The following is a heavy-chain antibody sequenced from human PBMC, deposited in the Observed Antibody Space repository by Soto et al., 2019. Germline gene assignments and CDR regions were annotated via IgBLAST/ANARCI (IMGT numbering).Heavy chain of an antibody. CDR2: ISYDGSNK. J-gene: IGHJ6*03. V-gene: IGHV3-30*18. D-gene: IGHD2-21*01. CDR3: AKGFLYYYYMDV. Sequence: GGSLRLSCAASGFTFSSYGMHWVRQAPGKGLEWVAVISYDGSNKYYADSVKGRFTISRDNSKNTLYLQMNSLRAEDTAVYYCAKGFLYYYYMDVWGKGTTVTVSS. CDR1: GFTFSSYG.